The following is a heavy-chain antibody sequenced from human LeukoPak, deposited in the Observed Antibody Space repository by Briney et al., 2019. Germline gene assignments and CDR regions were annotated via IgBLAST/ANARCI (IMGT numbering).Heavy chain of an antibody. D-gene: IGHD1-26*01. CDR3: ARDVGATPGYYFDY. J-gene: IGHJ4*02. CDR2: IIPIFGRA. V-gene: IGHV1-69*05. CDR1: GGTFISYA. Sequence: SVKVSCKASGGTFISYAISWVRQAPGQGREWMGGIIPIFGRANYAQKFEGRVTITTDESTSTAYMELSSLRSEDTAVYYCARDVGATPGYYFDYWGQGTLVTVSS.